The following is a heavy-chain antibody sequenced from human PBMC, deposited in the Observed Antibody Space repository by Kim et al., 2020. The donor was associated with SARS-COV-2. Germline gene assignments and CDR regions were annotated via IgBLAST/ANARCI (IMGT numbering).Heavy chain of an antibody. CDR3: ARGRWTGLDY. D-gene: IGHD3-9*01. J-gene: IGHJ4*02. CDR2: FFGGGTT. V-gene: IGHV3-53*01. CDR1: GFTVSGNY. Sequence: GGSLRLSCAASGFTVSGNYMSWLRQAPGKGLEWVSTFFGGGTTFYADSVKGRFTISRDNSKNTLYLQLNSLRAEDTAVYYCARGRWTGLDYWGQGTLVAVSS.